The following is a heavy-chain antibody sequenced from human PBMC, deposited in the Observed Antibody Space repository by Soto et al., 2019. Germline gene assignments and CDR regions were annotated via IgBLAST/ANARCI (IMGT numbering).Heavy chain of an antibody. CDR3: AREIAARQAYYYYGMDV. CDR1: GYTFTSYG. Sequence: ASVKVSCKASGYTFTSYGISWVRQAPGQGLEWMGWISAYNGNTNYAQKLQGRVTMTTDTSTSTAYMELRSLRSDDTAVYYCAREIAARQAYYYYGMDVRGQGTTVTVSS. D-gene: IGHD6-6*01. CDR2: ISAYNGNT. J-gene: IGHJ6*02. V-gene: IGHV1-18*04.